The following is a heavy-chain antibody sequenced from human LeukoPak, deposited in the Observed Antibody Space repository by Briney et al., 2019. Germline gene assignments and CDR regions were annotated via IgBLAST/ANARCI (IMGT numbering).Heavy chain of an antibody. Sequence: GGSLRLSCAAPGFTFSSYWMSWVRQAPGKGLEWVANIKQDGSEKYYVDSVKGRFTISRDNAKNSLYLQMNSLRAEDTAVYYCSGGYFFYYRGQGTLVTVSS. CDR2: IKQDGSEK. CDR3: SGGYFFYY. CDR1: GFTFSSYW. V-gene: IGHV3-7*01. D-gene: IGHD3-10*01. J-gene: IGHJ4*02.